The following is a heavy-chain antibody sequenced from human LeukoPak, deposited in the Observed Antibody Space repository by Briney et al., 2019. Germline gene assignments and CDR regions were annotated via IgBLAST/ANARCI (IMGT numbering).Heavy chain of an antibody. CDR3: VKDRYVDY. J-gene: IGHJ4*02. Sequence: GGSLRLSCSVSGFTIGAYAMHWVRQAPGKGLQYVSSISSDGGTTYYADSVKGRFTISRDNSKNTLHLQMSSLRPEDTAVYYCVKDRYVDYWGQGTLVTVSS. CDR2: ISSDGGTT. CDR1: GFTIGAYA. V-gene: IGHV3-64D*06. D-gene: IGHD2-2*01.